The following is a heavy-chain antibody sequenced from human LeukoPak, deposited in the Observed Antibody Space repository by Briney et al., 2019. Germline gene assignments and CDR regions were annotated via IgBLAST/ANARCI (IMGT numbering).Heavy chain of an antibody. V-gene: IGHV3-74*01. CDR3: ARDFVYYDSSGYS. J-gene: IGHJ4*02. CDR2: INEDGSTT. D-gene: IGHD3-22*01. CDR1: GFTFSSNW. Sequence: GGSLRLSCAASGFTFSSNWMHWVRQAPGKGLVWVSRINEDGSTTNYADSVKGRFTISRDNAKNSLYLQMNSLRAEDTAVYYCARDFVYYDSSGYSWGQGTLVTVSS.